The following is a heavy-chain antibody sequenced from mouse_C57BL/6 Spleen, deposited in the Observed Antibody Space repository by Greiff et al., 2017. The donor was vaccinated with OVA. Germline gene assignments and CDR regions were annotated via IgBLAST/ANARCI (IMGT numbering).Heavy chain of an antibody. V-gene: IGHV1-69*01. CDR2: IDPSDSYT. J-gene: IGHJ2*01. CDR3: ARSDGNYEDD. Sequence: VQLQQPGAELVMPGASVKLSCKASGYTFTSYWMHWVKQRPGQGLEWIGEIDPSDSYTNYNQKFKGKSTLTVDKSSSTAYMQLSSLTSEDSAVYYCARSDGNYEDDWGQGTTLTVSS. CDR1: GYTFTSYW. D-gene: IGHD2-1*01.